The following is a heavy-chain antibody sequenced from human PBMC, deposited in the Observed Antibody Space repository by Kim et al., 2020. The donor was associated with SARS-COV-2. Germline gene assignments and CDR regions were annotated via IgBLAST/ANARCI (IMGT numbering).Heavy chain of an antibody. Sequence: RFTISRDNSKNTLYLQMNSLRAEDTAVYYCARDFHFFQGRARWGSSWLDYWGQGTLVTVSS. V-gene: IGHV3-30*07. CDR3: ARDFHFFQGRARWGSSWLDY. J-gene: IGHJ4*02. D-gene: IGHD6-13*01.